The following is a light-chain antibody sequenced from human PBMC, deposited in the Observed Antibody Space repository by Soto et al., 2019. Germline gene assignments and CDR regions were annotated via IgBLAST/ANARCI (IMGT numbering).Light chain of an antibody. Sequence: QYANFQSACVRDRFTITSRARQGISSYLAWYQQKPGKAPKLLIYAASTLQSGVPSRFSGSGSGTASTLTIRSLQPSAFATYHCQQLTSQPLVTFGQGTQLDI. J-gene: IGKJ5*01. V-gene: IGKV1-9*01. CDR2: AAS. CDR3: QQLTSQPLVT. CDR1: QGISSY.